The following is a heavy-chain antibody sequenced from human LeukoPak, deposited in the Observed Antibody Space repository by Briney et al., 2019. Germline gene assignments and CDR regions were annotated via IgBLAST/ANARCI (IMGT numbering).Heavy chain of an antibody. CDR3: ARQPSSGWSEGYYSDY. CDR2: INPNSDGT. V-gene: IGHV1-2*04. D-gene: IGHD6-19*01. J-gene: IGHJ4*02. Sequence: ASVKVSCKASGGTFSSYAISWVRQAPGQGLEWMGWINPNSDGTNYAQKFQGWVTMTRDTSISTAYMELSRLRSDDTAVYYCARQPSSGWSEGYYSDYWGQGTLVTVSS. CDR1: GGTFSSYA.